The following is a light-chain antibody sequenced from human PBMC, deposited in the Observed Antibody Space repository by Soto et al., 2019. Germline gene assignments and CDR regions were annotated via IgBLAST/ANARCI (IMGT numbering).Light chain of an antibody. CDR2: DAS. Sequence: EIVLTQSPATLSLSPGERATLSCRASQSVSDYLAWYQQKPGQAPRLLIYDASNRATGIPARFSGSGSGTDFTLTISSLEPDDFATYYCQHYNTYRWTFGQGTKV. CDR3: QHYNTYRWT. V-gene: IGKV3-11*01. CDR1: QSVSDY. J-gene: IGKJ1*01.